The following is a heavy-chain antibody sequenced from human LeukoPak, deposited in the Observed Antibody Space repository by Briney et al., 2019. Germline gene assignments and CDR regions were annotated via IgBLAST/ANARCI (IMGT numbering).Heavy chain of an antibody. CDR3: AKYDYGFDY. D-gene: IGHD4-17*01. CDR2: ISYARNNE. V-gene: IGHV3-30*18. Sequence: PGRSLRLSCAASGFTFSNYGMHWVRQAPGKGLEWVAVISYARNNEQYADSVKGRFTISRDNSKNILWLQMNSLRAEDTAVYYCAKYDYGFDYWGLGTLVTVSS. J-gene: IGHJ4*02. CDR1: GFTFSNYG.